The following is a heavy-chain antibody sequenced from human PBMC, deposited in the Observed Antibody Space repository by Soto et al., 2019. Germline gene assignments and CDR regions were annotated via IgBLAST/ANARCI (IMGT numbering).Heavy chain of an antibody. V-gene: IGHV4-59*12. CDR2: IYYAGST. J-gene: IGHJ4*02. CDR1: GGSISRYY. D-gene: IGHD6-13*01. CDR3: ARGRLSGYSRSLSIRVCYFDY. Sequence: SETLSLTCTVSGGSISRYYWSWIRQAPGKGLEWIGYIYYAGSTSYNPSLKGRVTISLETSKSQFSLKLSSVTAADTAVYYCARGRLSGYSRSLSIRVCYFDYWGQGTLVSVSS.